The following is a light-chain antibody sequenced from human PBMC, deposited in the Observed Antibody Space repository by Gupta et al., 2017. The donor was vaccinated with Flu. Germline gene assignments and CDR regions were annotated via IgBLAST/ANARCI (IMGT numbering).Light chain of an antibody. J-gene: IGKJ2*03. V-gene: IGKV2-28*01. CDR1: QSLVYSNGYNY. CDR3: LQALETPYS. Sequence: DIVMTQSPLSLPVTPGEPASISCRSSQSLVYSNGYNYLDWYLQKPGQPPQLLIYLVSNRASGVPDRFSGSGSGTDFTLKISRVEAEDVGFYYCLQALETPYSFGQGTKLEIK. CDR2: LVS.